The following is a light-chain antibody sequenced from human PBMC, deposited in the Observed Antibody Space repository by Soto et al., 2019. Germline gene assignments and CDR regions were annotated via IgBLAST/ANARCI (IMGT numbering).Light chain of an antibody. V-gene: IGKV1-5*03. Sequence: DIQMTQSPSTLSGSVGDRVTITCRASQTISSWLAWYQQKPGKAPKLLIYKASTLKSGVPSRFSGSGSGTEFTLTISRLQPDDFATYYCQQYNSYSTFGQGTKVDIK. CDR1: QTISSW. CDR2: KAS. CDR3: QQYNSYST. J-gene: IGKJ1*01.